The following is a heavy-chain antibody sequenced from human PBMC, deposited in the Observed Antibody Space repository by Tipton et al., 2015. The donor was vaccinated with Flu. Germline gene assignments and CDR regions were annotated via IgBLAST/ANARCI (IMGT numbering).Heavy chain of an antibody. V-gene: IGHV3-7*01. D-gene: IGHD3-3*01. CDR3: ARKDFWGADGSSEYPHH. CDR2: IKQDGGEK. CDR1: GFTFSDYW. Sequence: SLRLSCAASGFTFSDYWMSWVRQSPGKGLEWVANIKQDGGEKYYVASVKGRFTISRDNAKNSLYLQMNSLRDEDTAVYYCARKDFWGADGSSEYPHHWGQGTLVTVSS. J-gene: IGHJ1*01.